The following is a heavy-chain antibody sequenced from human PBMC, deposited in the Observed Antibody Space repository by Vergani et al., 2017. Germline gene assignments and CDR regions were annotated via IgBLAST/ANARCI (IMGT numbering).Heavy chain of an antibody. V-gene: IGHV3-33*06. CDR1: GFTFSSYG. J-gene: IGHJ4*02. CDR3: AKAGGYCSGGSCYSDY. D-gene: IGHD2-15*01. CDR2: IWYDGSNK. Sequence: QVQLVESGGGVVQPGRSLRLSCAASGFTFSSYGMPWVRQAPGKGLEWVAVIWYDGSNKYYADSVKGRFTISRDNSKNTLYLQMNSLRAEDTAVYYCAKAGGYCSGGSCYSDYWGQGTLVTVSS.